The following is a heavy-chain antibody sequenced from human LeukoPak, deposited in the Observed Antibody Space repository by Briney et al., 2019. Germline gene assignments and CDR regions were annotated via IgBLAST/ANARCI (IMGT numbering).Heavy chain of an antibody. J-gene: IGHJ4*02. Sequence: PGGSLRLSCVASGFTFSNYWMHWVRQPPGKGLVWVSRIYVDGRTTNYADSVKGRFTISRDNAKNTVYLEMNSLRAEDTAVFYCAIITRRLERPIGWGQGTLVTVSS. CDR1: GFTFSNYW. CDR3: AIITRRLERPIG. D-gene: IGHD1-1*01. CDR2: IYVDGRTT. V-gene: IGHV3-74*01.